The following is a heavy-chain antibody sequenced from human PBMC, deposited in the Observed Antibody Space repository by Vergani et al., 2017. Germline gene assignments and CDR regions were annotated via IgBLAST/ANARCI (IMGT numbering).Heavy chain of an antibody. CDR2: IGWNSGST. Sequence: EVQLVESGGGLVQPGRSLRLSCAASGFTFDDYAMHWVRQAPGKGLEWVSGIGWNSGSTGYADSVKGRFTISRDNAKNALYLQMNSLRAEDTALYYCAKPTSYSSGWYWAFDIWGQGTMVTVSS. D-gene: IGHD6-19*01. CDR1: GFTFDDYA. J-gene: IGHJ3*02. V-gene: IGHV3-9*01. CDR3: AKPTSYSSGWYWAFDI.